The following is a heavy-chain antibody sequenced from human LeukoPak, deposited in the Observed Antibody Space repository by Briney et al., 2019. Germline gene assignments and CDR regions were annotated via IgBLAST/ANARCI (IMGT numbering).Heavy chain of an antibody. CDR1: GGSFSGYY. J-gene: IGHJ4*02. Sequence: NTSETLSLTCAVYGGSFSGYYWSWIRQPPGKGMEWIGEINHSGSTNYNPSLKSRVTISVDTSKNQFSLKLSSVTAADTAVYYCARAPPTGYGDHDVAFDYWGQGTLVTVSS. V-gene: IGHV4-34*01. D-gene: IGHD4-17*01. CDR2: INHSGST. CDR3: ARAPPTGYGDHDVAFDY.